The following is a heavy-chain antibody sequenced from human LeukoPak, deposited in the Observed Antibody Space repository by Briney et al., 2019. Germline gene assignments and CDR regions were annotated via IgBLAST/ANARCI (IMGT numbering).Heavy chain of an antibody. CDR3: ALLQRITMVRGAAFDI. J-gene: IGHJ3*02. CDR2: ISSGSSYI. V-gene: IGHV3-21*01. CDR1: GFTFRKYN. Sequence: GGSLRLSCAASGFTFRKYNMNWVRQAPGKGLEWVSAISSGSSYIYYADSVKGRFTISRDNAKNSLYLQMNSLRAEDTAVYYCALLQRITMVRGAAFDIWGQGTMVTVSS. D-gene: IGHD3-10*01.